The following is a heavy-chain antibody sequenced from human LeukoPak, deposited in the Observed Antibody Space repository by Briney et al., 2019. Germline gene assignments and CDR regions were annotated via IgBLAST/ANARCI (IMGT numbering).Heavy chain of an antibody. CDR1: GGSISSYY. V-gene: IGHV4-59*01. D-gene: IGHD3-22*01. CDR3: AGEHSGGYRFDY. CDR2: IYYSGST. Sequence: SETLSLTCTVSGGSISSYYWSWIRQPQGKGLEWIGYIYYSGSTNYNPSLKIRVSISADTSKNQFSLKLSSVTAADTAVYYCAGEHSGGYRFDYWGQGTLVTVSS. J-gene: IGHJ4*02.